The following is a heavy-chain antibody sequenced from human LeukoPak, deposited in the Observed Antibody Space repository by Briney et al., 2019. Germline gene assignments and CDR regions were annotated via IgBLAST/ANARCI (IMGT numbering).Heavy chain of an antibody. CDR2: INHSGST. CDR3: ARFDSSGWYSTVYFDY. V-gene: IGHV4-34*01. CDR1: GGSFSGYY. Sequence: SETLSLTCAVYGGSFSGYYWSWIRQPPGKGLEWIGEINHSGSTDYNPSLKSRVTISVDTSKNHFSLKLSSVTAADTAVYYCARFDSSGWYSTVYFDYWGQGTLVTVSS. D-gene: IGHD6-19*01. J-gene: IGHJ4*02.